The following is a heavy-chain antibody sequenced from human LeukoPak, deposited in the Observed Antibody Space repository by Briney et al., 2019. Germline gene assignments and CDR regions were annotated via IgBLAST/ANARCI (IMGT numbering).Heavy chain of an antibody. CDR2: ISSSSSTI. D-gene: IGHD6-13*01. CDR1: GFTFSSYS. Sequence: QPGGSLRLSCAASGFTFSSYSMNWVRQAPGKGLEWVSYISSSSSTIYYADSVKGRFTISRDNAKNSLYLQMNSLRAEDTAVYYCAGEGTAAGTLGAFDIWGQGTMVTVSS. J-gene: IGHJ3*02. CDR3: AGEGTAAGTLGAFDI. V-gene: IGHV3-48*04.